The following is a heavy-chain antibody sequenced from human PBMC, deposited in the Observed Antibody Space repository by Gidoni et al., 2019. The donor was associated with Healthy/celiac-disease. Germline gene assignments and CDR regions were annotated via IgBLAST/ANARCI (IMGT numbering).Heavy chain of an antibody. J-gene: IGHJ3*02. Sequence: QVQLQESGPGLVKPSQTLSLTCPVSCGSISSGDYYWSWIRQPPGKGLEWVGYIYYSGSTYYNPSLKSRVTISVDTSKNQFSLKLSSVTAADTAVYYCARWDIVATTDAFDIWGQGTMVTVSS. CDR3: ARWDIVATTDAFDI. CDR1: CGSISSGDYY. CDR2: IYYSGST. D-gene: IGHD5-12*01. V-gene: IGHV4-30-4*01.